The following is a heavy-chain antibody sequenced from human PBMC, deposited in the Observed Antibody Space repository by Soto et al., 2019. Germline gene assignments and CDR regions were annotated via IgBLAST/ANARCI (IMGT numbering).Heavy chain of an antibody. CDR2: INPSGGST. CDR3: ARGRGDSGYEPSTVTSDY. D-gene: IGHD5-12*01. J-gene: IGHJ4*02. CDR1: GYTLTSYY. Sequence: DPVKVSCRASGYTLTSYYMHWVRQAPGQGLEWMGIINPSGGSTSYAQKFQGRVTMTRDTSTSTVYMELSSLRSEDTAVYYCARGRGDSGYEPSTVTSDYWGQGTLVTVSS. V-gene: IGHV1-46*03.